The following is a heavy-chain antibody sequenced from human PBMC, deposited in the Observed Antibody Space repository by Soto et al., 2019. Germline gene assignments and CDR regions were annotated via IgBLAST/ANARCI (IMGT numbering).Heavy chain of an antibody. CDR3: ARGSIITPSAIGTSNLDY. J-gene: IGHJ4*02. D-gene: IGHD2-2*01. CDR1: GYSCTRYG. CDR2: ISAYNGNT. Sequence: GPSVKVSCKASGYSCTRYGISWVRQAPGQGLERMGWISAYNGNTQYAQDLQGRVTMTTDTSTNTSYMELRSLRSDDTAVYYCARGSIITPSAIGTSNLDYWGQGTLVTVSS. V-gene: IGHV1-18*01.